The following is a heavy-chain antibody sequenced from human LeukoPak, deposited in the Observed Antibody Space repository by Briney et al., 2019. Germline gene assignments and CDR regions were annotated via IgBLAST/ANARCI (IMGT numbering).Heavy chain of an antibody. Sequence: SETLSLTCTVSGGSVSSDTNFWAWVRQPPGKEMEWIGSIFYSGTTHYKPSLGGRVSISLDTSKNQFSLKLTSVTAADPAVYYCARHSRHLATTGTVGYFGYWGQGTLVTVSS. V-gene: IGHV4-39*01. CDR2: IFYSGTT. CDR3: ARHSRHLATTGTVGYFGY. CDR1: GGSVSSDTNF. J-gene: IGHJ4*02. D-gene: IGHD1-1*01.